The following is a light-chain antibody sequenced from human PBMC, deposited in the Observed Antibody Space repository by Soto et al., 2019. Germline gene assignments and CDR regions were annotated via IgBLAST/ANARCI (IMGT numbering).Light chain of an antibody. CDR3: SSFAGNNNLV. J-gene: IGLJ2*01. CDR1: SSDVGGYNY. Sequence: QSALTQPPSASGSPGQSVTISCTGTSSDVGGYNYVSWYQQHPGKAPKLMISEVSKRTSGVPDRFSGSKSGNTASLTVSGLQAEDEADYYCSSFAGNNNLVFGGGTQLTVL. CDR2: EVS. V-gene: IGLV2-8*01.